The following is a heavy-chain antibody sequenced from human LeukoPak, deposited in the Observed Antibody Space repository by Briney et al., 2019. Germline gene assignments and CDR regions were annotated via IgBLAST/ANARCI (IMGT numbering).Heavy chain of an antibody. V-gene: IGHV1-18*01. CDR2: ISAYNGNT. Sequence: GASVKVSCKASGYTFTSYGISWVRQAPGQGLEWMGWISAYNGNTNYAQKLQGRVTMTTDTSTSTAYMELRSLRSDDTAVYYCARTLDSAAAGPATNYYYYYGMDVWGQGTTVTVSS. CDR1: GYTFTSYG. J-gene: IGHJ6*02. CDR3: ARTLDSAAAGPATNYYYYYGMDV. D-gene: IGHD6-13*01.